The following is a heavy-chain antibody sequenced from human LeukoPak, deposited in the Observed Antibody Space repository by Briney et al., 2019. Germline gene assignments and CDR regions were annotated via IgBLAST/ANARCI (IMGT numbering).Heavy chain of an antibody. V-gene: IGHV3-30*03. CDR3: VVAVGGY. D-gene: IGHD5-12*01. CDR2: ISYDGSNK. Sequence: PGRSLRLSCAASGFTFSSYGMHWVRQAPGKGLEWVAVISYDGSNKYYADSVKGRFTISRDNSKNTLYLQMNSLRAEDTAVYCCVVAVGGYWGQGTLVTVSS. CDR1: GFTFSSYG. J-gene: IGHJ4*02.